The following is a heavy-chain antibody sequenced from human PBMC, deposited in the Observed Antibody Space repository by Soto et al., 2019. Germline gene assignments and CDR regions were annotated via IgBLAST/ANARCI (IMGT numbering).Heavy chain of an antibody. V-gene: IGHV3-33*01. CDR1: GFTFSSYG. CDR3: ARAGAAGIPQPYYYGMDV. J-gene: IGHJ6*02. D-gene: IGHD6-13*01. Sequence: QVQLVESGGGVVQPGRSLRLSCAASGFTFSSYGMHWVRQAPGKGLEWVAVIWYDGSNKYYADSVKGRFTISRDNSKNWLYRQMNSLRAEETAVYYWARAGAAGIPQPYYYGMDVWGQGTTVTVSS. CDR2: IWYDGSNK.